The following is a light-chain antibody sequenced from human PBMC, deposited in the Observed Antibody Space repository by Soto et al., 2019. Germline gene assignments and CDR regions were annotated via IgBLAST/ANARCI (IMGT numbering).Light chain of an antibody. CDR1: QSISTW. V-gene: IGKV1-5*01. J-gene: IGKJ1*01. CDR2: DAS. Sequence: DIQVTQSPASVSASVGDRVTITCRASQSISTWLAWYQQKPGKAPKLLIYDASSLESGVPSRFSGSGSGTEFTLTISSLQPEDFASYYCQQYNSDSTFGQGTKVDIK. CDR3: QQYNSDST.